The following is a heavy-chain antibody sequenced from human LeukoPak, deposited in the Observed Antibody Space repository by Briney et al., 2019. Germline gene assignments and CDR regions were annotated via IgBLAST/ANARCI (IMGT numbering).Heavy chain of an antibody. V-gene: IGHV1-3*03. CDR1: GYTFTSYD. Sequence: GASVKVSCKASGYTFTSYDINWVRQATGQGLEWMGWINAGNGNTKYSQEFQGRVTITRDTSASTAYMELSSLRSEDMAVYYCAREGDTVTTYDYWGQGTLVTVSS. J-gene: IGHJ4*02. CDR2: INAGNGNT. CDR3: AREGDTVTTYDY. D-gene: IGHD4-17*01.